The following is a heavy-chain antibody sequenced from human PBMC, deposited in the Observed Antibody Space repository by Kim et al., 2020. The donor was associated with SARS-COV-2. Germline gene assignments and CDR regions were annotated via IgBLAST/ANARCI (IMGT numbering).Heavy chain of an antibody. CDR3: APNRELRAY. D-gene: IGHD1-26*01. V-gene: IGHV3-30*03. Sequence: GGSLRLSCAASGFTFSSYGMHWVRQAPGKGLEWVAVISYDGSNKYYADSVKGRFTISRDNSKNTLYLQMNSLRAEDTAVYYCAPNRELRAYWGQGTLVTVSS. CDR1: GFTFSSYG. J-gene: IGHJ4*02. CDR2: ISYDGSNK.